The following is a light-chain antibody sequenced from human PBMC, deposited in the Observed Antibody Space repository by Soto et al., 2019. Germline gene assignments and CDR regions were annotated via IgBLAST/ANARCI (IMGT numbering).Light chain of an antibody. CDR3: QHYTSYSEP. CDR1: QTISSW. CDR2: KAS. V-gene: IGKV1-5*03. J-gene: IGKJ1*01. Sequence: DIQMTQSPATLSGSVGDRVTITCRASQTISSWLAWYQQKPGRAPKLLIYKASTLKSGVPSRFSGSGSGTEFTLTISSLQPDDFATYYCQHYTSYSEPFGQGTKVDVK.